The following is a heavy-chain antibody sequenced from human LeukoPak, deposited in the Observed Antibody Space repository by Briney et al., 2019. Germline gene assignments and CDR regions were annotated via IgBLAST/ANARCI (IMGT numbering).Heavy chain of an antibody. Sequence: GGSLRLSCAASGFTASSNYMNWVRQAPGKGLEWVSIIYSSGNTYFEDSVNSRFTDSRNKSKNPIYLQMNSQSPDDSAANFCARDGGLRAFDLWGRGTLVTVSS. J-gene: IGHJ2*01. CDR1: GFTASSNY. V-gene: IGHV3-66*01. D-gene: IGHD3-16*01. CDR3: ARDGGLRAFDL. CDR2: IYSSGNT.